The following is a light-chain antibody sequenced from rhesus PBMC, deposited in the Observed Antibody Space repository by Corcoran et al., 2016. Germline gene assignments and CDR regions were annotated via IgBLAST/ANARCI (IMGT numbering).Light chain of an antibody. J-gene: IGKJ4*01. CDR3: QHSYGTPLT. Sequence: DIQMTQSPSSLSASVGDRVTITCRASENVNNYLHWYQQKPGKAPKLLIYAASTLQSGVPSRFSGSGSGTDDTFTISSLQPEDVATYYCQHSYGTPLTFGGGTKVEIK. CDR1: ENVNNY. V-gene: IGKV1-74*01. CDR2: AAS.